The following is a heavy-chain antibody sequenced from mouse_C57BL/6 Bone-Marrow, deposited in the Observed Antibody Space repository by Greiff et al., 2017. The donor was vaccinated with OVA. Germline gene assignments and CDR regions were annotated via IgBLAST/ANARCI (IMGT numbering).Heavy chain of an antibody. CDR1: GYTFTDYN. V-gene: IGHV1-18*01. D-gene: IGHD2-4*01. CDR2: NNPNNGGT. Sequence: VQPQQSGPELVKPGASVKIPCKASGYTFTDYNMDWVKQSHGKSLEWIGDNNPNNGGTIYNQKFKGKATLTVDKSSSTAYMELRSLTSEDTAVYYCARSFYYDYDPFAYWGQGTLVTVSA. J-gene: IGHJ3*01. CDR3: ARSFYYDYDPFAY.